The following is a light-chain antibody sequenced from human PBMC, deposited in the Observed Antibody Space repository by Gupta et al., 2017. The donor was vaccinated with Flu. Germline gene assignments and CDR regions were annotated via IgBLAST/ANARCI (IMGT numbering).Light chain of an antibody. CDR1: SSNIGSNT. CDR2: SND. CDR3: AAWDDSLNGRV. Sequence: QSVLTQPPSASGTPGQRVTISCSGSSSNIGSNTVNWYQQLPGTAPRLLIWSNDHRPSGVPDRFSGSKSDTSASLAISGLQSEDEADYYCAAWDDSLNGRVFGGGTKLTVL. V-gene: IGLV1-44*01. J-gene: IGLJ3*02.